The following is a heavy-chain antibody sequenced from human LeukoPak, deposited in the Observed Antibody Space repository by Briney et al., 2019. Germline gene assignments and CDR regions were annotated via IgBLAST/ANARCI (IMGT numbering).Heavy chain of an antibody. CDR2: ISAYNGDI. J-gene: IGHJ3*02. Sequence: ASVKVSYKASGYTFTKYGFSWVRQAPGQGLEWMGWISAYNGDIKYAQRGKGRVAMTTDTSTSTVYMELRSLRSDDTAVYYCARESGSDAFDIWGQGTMVTVSS. CDR1: GYTFTKYG. V-gene: IGHV1-18*01. CDR3: ARESGSDAFDI.